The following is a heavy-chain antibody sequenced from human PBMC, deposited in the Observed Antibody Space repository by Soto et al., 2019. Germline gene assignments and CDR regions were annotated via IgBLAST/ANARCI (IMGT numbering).Heavy chain of an antibody. V-gene: IGHV3-23*01. Sequence: VQLLESGGGSVQPGGSLRLSCAASGFTFSDYAMSWVRQAPGKGLEWVSGISGSGGSTYNADSVKGRFTISRDNSKNTLYLQRNSLRAEDTAIYYCAQNGGSQWLPYRGGQGTLVTVSS. CDR2: ISGSGGST. D-gene: IGHD3-16*01. CDR3: AQNGGSQWLPYR. J-gene: IGHJ4*02. CDR1: GFTFSDYA.